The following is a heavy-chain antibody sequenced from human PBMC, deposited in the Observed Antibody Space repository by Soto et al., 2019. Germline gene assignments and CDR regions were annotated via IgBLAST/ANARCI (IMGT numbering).Heavy chain of an antibody. CDR2: IYPGDSDT. V-gene: IGHV5-51*01. J-gene: IGHJ4*02. Sequence: LGESLKISCKGSGYSFTSYWIAWVRQMPGKGLEWMGIIYPGDSDTRYSPSFQGQVTISADKSISTAYLQWSSLRASDTAMYYCATHPYSGSPSLDYWDQGTLVTVSS. D-gene: IGHD1-26*01. CDR3: ATHPYSGSPSLDY. CDR1: GYSFTSYW.